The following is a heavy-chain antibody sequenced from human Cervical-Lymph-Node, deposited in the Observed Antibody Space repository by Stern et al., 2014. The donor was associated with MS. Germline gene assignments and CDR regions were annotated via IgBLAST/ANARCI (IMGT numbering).Heavy chain of an antibody. CDR3: ARDPHIAVAGTGGGFDP. Sequence: VQLVQSGAEVKKPGASVKVSCKASGYTFSKYGISWVRQAPGQGLEWMGWISGYNDDTNYVEKFQGRVTMTTDTSTSTASLELRSLRSDDTAVYYCARDPHIAVAGTGGGFDPWGQGTLVTVSS. V-gene: IGHV1-18*01. J-gene: IGHJ5*02. CDR2: ISGYNDDT. CDR1: GYTFSKYG. D-gene: IGHD6-19*01.